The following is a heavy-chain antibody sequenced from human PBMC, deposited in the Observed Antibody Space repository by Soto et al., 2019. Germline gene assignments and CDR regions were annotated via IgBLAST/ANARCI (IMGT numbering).Heavy chain of an antibody. CDR2: IYYTGMT. D-gene: IGHD5-12*01. Sequence: SDTLSLTFTVSGTSIRSTTYYCGWIRQPPGKGLEWITSIYYTGMTYYNPSLKSRVTISVDTSKNQFSLKLSSVTAADTAVYYCARLLRHNYYGMDVWGQGTTVS. CDR3: ARLLRHNYYGMDV. CDR1: GTSIRSTTYY. V-gene: IGHV4-39*01. J-gene: IGHJ6*02.